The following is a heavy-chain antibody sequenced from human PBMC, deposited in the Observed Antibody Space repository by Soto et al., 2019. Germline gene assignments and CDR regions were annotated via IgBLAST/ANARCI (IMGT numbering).Heavy chain of an antibody. J-gene: IGHJ5*01. CDR3: VRGRYCLTGRCFPNWFDS. Sequence: PSETLSLTCSVSGDSISTVDYFWAWIRQPPGQALEYIGYIYKSTTTYYNPSFESRVAISLDTSKSQFSLTVTSVTAADTAVYFCVRGRYCLTGRCFPNWFDSWGQGTLVTVSS. D-gene: IGHD2-15*01. CDR1: GDSISTVDYF. CDR2: IYKSTTT. V-gene: IGHV4-30-4*01.